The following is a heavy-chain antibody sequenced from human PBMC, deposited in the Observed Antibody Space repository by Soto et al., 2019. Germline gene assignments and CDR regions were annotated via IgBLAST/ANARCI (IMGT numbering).Heavy chain of an antibody. CDR3: ARVGRDCSGGSCYSKLNHWFDP. V-gene: IGHV1-69*01. CDR1: GGTFSSYA. D-gene: IGHD2-15*01. CDR2: IIPIFGTA. J-gene: IGHJ5*02. Sequence: QVQLVQSGAEVKKPGSSVKVSCKASGGTFSSYAISWVRQAPGQGLEWMGGIIPIFGTANYAQKFQGRVTITADESTSTSYIELSSLRSEDMAVYCGARVGRDCSGGSCYSKLNHWFDPWGQGTLVTVSS.